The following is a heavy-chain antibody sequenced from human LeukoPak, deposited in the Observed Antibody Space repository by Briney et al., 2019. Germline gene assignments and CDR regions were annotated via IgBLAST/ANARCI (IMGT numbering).Heavy chain of an antibody. CDR2: INPSGGST. CDR3: ARGYDFWSGRHWFDP. D-gene: IGHD3-3*01. CDR1: GYTFTCYY. Sequence: GASVKVSCKASGYTFTCYYMHWVRQAPGQGLEWMGIINPSGGSTSYAQKFQGRVTMTRDMSTSTVYMELSSLRSEDTAVYYCARGYDFWSGRHWFDPWGQGTLVTVSS. V-gene: IGHV1-46*01. J-gene: IGHJ5*02.